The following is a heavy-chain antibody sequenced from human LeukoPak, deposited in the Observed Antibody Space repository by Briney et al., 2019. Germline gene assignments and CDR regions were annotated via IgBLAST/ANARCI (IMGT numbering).Heavy chain of an antibody. CDR2: IYTSGST. Sequence: SETLSLTCTVSGGSISSYYWGWIRQPAGKGLEWIGRIYTSGSTNYNPSLKSRVTMSVDTSKNQFSLKLSSVTAADTAVYYCARDHNDLWSGYFAFDYWGQGTLVTVSS. J-gene: IGHJ4*02. CDR1: GGSISSYY. CDR3: ARDHNDLWSGYFAFDY. D-gene: IGHD3-3*01. V-gene: IGHV4-4*07.